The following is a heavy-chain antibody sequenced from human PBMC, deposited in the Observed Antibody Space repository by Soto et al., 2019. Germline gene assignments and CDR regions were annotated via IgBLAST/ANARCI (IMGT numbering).Heavy chain of an antibody. CDR1: GFTFSDHY. CDR2: IRNKANSYTA. V-gene: IGHV3-72*01. J-gene: IGHJ4*02. D-gene: IGHD3-9*01. Sequence: PGGSLRLSWAASGFTFSDHYMDXVRQASGKGLEWVGRIRNKANSYTAEYAASVKGRFTISRDDSKNSVYLQMNSLKIEDTALYYCVRAGTGYQLDYWGQGTLVTVSS. CDR3: VRAGTGYQLDY.